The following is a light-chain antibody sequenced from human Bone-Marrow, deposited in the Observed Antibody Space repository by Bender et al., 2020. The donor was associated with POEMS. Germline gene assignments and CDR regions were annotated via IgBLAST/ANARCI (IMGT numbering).Light chain of an antibody. V-gene: IGLV2-11*01. CDR3: GLYKKTNTWL. J-gene: IGLJ3*02. CDR2: DVD. Sequence: QSALTQPRSVSGSPGQSVTISCTGSSSDVGSYKYVFWYQQHPGKAPKLLIYDVDHRPSGISYRFSGSKSANTASLSISGLQDEDEADYYCGLYKKTNTWLFGGGTKLTVL. CDR1: SSDVGSYKY.